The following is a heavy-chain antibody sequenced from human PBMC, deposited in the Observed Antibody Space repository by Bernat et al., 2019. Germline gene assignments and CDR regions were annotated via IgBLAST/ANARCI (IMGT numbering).Heavy chain of an antibody. CDR3: ARDGVGAARDYYYYYGMDV. CDR1: GFTFSSYA. D-gene: IGHD6-6*01. Sequence: QVQLVESGGGVVQPGRSLRLSCAASGFTFSSYAMHWVRQAPGKGLEWVAVISYDGSNKYYADSVKGRFTISRDNSKNTLYLQMNSLRAEVTAVYYCARDGVGAARDYYYYYGMDVWGQGTTVTVSS. CDR2: ISYDGSNK. V-gene: IGHV3-30-3*01. J-gene: IGHJ6*02.